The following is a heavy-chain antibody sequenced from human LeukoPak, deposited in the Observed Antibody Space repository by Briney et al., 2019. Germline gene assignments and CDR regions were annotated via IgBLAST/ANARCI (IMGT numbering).Heavy chain of an antibody. CDR3: ATRGDILTGYPYYFDY. J-gene: IGHJ4*02. CDR1: GFTVSSNY. CDR2: IYTDGNT. V-gene: IGHV3-66*01. D-gene: IGHD3-9*01. Sequence: GGSLRLSCAASGFTVSSNYMSWVRQAPGKGLEWVSVIYTDGNTYYADSVKDRFTISRDNSKNSLYFQMNSLRAEDTAVYYCATRGDILTGYPYYFDYWGQGTLVTVSS.